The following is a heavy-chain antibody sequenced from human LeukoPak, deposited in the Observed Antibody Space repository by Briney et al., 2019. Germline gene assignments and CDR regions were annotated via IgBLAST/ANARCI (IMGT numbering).Heavy chain of an antibody. CDR2: IYYSGST. D-gene: IGHD5-18*01. Sequence: SETLSLTCTVSGGSISSGGYYWSWIRQHPGKGLEWIGYIYYSGSTYYNPSLKSRVTMSVDKSNSQFSLRLSSVTAADTAVYYCARREIGGFNYGLFDYWGQGTLVTVSS. CDR1: GGSISSGGYY. CDR3: ARREIGGFNYGLFDY. V-gene: IGHV4-31*03. J-gene: IGHJ4*02.